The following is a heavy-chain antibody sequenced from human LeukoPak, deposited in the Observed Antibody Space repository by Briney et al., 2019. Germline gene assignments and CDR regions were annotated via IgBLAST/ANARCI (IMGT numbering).Heavy chain of an antibody. D-gene: IGHD3-16*01. V-gene: IGHV3-69-1*02. Sequence: GGSLRLSCSASGFTFSDYDMNWARQAPGKGLEWVSSISGLSTHIYYGYSVKGRFSISRDNAKNSVYLQMNSLGVEDTAIYYCGRAFPPLRTSSAGDLWGQGILVTVSS. CDR3: GRAFPPLRTSSAGDL. CDR1: GFTFSDYD. J-gene: IGHJ4*02. CDR2: ISGLSTHI.